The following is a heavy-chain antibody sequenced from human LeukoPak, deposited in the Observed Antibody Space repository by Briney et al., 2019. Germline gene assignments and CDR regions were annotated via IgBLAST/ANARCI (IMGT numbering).Heavy chain of an antibody. CDR3: ARAGYSGYDFVYYYGMDV. CDR1: GFTFSSYG. J-gene: IGHJ6*02. V-gene: IGHV3-33*01. CDR2: IWYDGGNK. D-gene: IGHD5-12*01. Sequence: GRSLRLSCAASGFTFSSYGMHWFRQAPGKGLEGVAVIWYDGGNKYYADSVKGRFTISRDNSKNTLYLQMNSLRAEDTAVYYCARAGYSGYDFVYYYGMDVWGQGTTVTVSS.